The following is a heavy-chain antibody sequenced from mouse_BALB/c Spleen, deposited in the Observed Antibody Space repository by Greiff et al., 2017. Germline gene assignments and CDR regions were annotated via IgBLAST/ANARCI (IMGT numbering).Heavy chain of an antibody. V-gene: IGHV7-3*02. CDR2: IRNKANGYTT. CDR1: GFTFTDYY. D-gene: IGHD1-2*01. CDR3: ARDRFHYSDY. Sequence: EVKVVESGGGLVQPGGSLRLSCATSGFTFTDYYMSWVRQPPGKALEWLGFIRNKANGYTTEYSASVKGRFTISRDNSQSILYLQMNTLRAEDSATYYCARDRFHYSDYWGQGTTLTVSS. J-gene: IGHJ2*01.